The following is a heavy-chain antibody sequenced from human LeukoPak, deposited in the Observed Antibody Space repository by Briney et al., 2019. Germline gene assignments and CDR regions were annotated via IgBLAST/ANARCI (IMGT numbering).Heavy chain of an antibody. V-gene: IGHV4-34*01. Sequence: SETLTLTCAVYGSSFSGFDWSWVRQAPGKGLEWIGEINEGGDTKYNPSLKSRVTLSVDTSRNEFSLKIRSVTAADTAVYYCARGLGWKLTTMGLFYIDVSGEGTTVTVSS. J-gene: IGHJ6*03. D-gene: IGHD4-11*01. CDR2: INEGGDT. CDR1: GSSFSGFD. CDR3: ARGLGWKLTTMGLFYIDV.